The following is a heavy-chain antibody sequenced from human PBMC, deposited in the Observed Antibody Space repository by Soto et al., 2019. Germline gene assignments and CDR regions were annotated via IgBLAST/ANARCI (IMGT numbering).Heavy chain of an antibody. Sequence: AGGSLRLSGATSGFLFSSHSICWVRQAAWMGLQFVSCISGSGDETFYAGSVKGRFTISRDNSENTLHLQMNSLRTEDTATYYCARRGPSAWGHFDNCGQGTLVTVSS. D-gene: IGHD7-27*01. V-gene: IGHV3-23*01. CDR3: ARRGPSAWGHFDN. CDR1: GFLFSSHS. J-gene: IGHJ4*02. CDR2: ISGSGDET.